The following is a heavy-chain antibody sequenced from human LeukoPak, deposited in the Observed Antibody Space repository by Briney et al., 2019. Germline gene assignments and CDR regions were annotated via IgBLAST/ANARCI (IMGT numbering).Heavy chain of an antibody. Sequence: GGSLRLSCAASGFTFSSYSMNWVRQAPGKGLEWVSSISSSSSYIYYADSVKGRFTISRDNAKNSLYLQMNSLRAEDTAVYYCARDRLWFGELFDAFDIWGQGTMVTVSS. J-gene: IGHJ3*02. CDR1: GFTFSSYS. V-gene: IGHV3-21*01. CDR3: ARDRLWFGELFDAFDI. D-gene: IGHD3-10*01. CDR2: ISSSSSYI.